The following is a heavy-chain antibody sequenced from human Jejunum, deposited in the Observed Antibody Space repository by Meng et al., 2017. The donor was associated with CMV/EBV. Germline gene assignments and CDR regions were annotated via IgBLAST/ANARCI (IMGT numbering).Heavy chain of an antibody. Sequence: SGFSFSTYDVSWVRPAPGKGLEWVSAIRGGGGGTYYADSVKGRFTFSRDNSETTLFLQMNSLRAEDTAVYYCAKGHSIGYNYLDSWGQGTLVTVSS. CDR3: AKGHSIGYNYLDS. D-gene: IGHD6-19*01. V-gene: IGHV3-23*01. J-gene: IGHJ4*02. CDR1: GFSFSTYD. CDR2: IRGGGGGT.